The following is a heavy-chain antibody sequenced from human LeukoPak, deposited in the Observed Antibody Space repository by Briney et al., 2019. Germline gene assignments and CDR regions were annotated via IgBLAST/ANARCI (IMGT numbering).Heavy chain of an antibody. Sequence: PGGSLRLSCAASRFTFSSYGMDWVRQAPGKGLEWVAFIRYDGSNKYYADSVKGRFTISRDNSKNTLYLQMNSLRAEDTAVYYCATTPTAYSRSWVDAFDIWGLRTMVTVSS. D-gene: IGHD6-13*01. CDR3: ATTPTAYSRSWVDAFDI. CDR1: RFTFSSYG. CDR2: IRYDGSNK. J-gene: IGHJ3*02. V-gene: IGHV3-30*02.